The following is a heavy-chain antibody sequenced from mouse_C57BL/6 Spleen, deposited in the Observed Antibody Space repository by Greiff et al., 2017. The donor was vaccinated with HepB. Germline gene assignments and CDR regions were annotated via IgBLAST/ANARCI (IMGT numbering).Heavy chain of an antibody. D-gene: IGHD2-1*01. V-gene: IGHV5-17*01. CDR2: ISSGSSTI. J-gene: IGHJ3*01. CDR1: GFTFSDYG. CDR3: ARPGNYEGFAY. Sequence: EVQVVESGGGLVKPGGSLKLSCAASGFTFSDYGMHWVRQAPEKGLEWVAYISSGSSTIYYADTVKGRFTISRDNAKNTLFLQMTSLRSEDTAMYYCARPGNYEGFAYWGQGTLVTVSA.